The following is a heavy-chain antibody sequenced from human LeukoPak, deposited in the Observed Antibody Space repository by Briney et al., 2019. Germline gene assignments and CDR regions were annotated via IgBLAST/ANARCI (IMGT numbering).Heavy chain of an antibody. CDR2: INPSGGST. V-gene: IGHV1-46*01. CDR3: ARSDPIAVAGFYMDV. Sequence: GASVKVSCKASGYTFTSYYMHWVRQAPGQGLEWMGIINPSGGSTSYAQKFQGRVTMTRDMSTSTVYMELSSLRSEDTAVYYCARSDPIAVAGFYMDVWGKGTTVTVYS. CDR1: GYTFTSYY. J-gene: IGHJ6*03. D-gene: IGHD6-19*01.